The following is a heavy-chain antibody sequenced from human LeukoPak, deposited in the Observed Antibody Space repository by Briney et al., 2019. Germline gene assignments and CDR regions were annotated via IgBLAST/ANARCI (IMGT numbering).Heavy chain of an antibody. D-gene: IGHD3-22*01. Sequence: SETLSLTCTVSGGSISGSSYYWNWIRQPAGKGLEWIGRIYTTGITNYNPSLTSRVSMSADTSKNQISLKLTSVTAADMAVYYCARAHKYHYYDSSGAFDVWGQGTTVIVSS. CDR2: IYTTGIT. J-gene: IGHJ3*01. V-gene: IGHV4-61*02. CDR3: ARAHKYHYYDSSGAFDV. CDR1: GGSISGSSYY.